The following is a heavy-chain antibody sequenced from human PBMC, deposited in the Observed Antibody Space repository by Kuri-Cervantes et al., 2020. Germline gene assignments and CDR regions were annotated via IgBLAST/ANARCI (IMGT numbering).Heavy chain of an antibody. V-gene: IGHV3-33*08. D-gene: IGHD2-15*01. CDR2: IWYDGSNK. Sequence: GESLKISCAASGFTFSDYYMSWIRQAPGKGLEWVAVIWYDGSNKYYADSVKGRFTISRDNSKNTLYLQMNSLRAEDTAVYYCAIEYCSGGSCYSDHYFDYWGQGTLVTVSS. CDR3: AIEYCSGGSCYSDHYFDY. CDR1: GFTFSDYY. J-gene: IGHJ4*02.